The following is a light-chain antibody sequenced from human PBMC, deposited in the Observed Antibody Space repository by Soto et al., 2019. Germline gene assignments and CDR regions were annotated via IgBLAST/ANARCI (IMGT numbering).Light chain of an antibody. V-gene: IGKV1-33*01. J-gene: IGKJ4*01. CDR3: QQYDNLPLT. Sequence: DIQLTQSPSFLSASVGDRVTITCRASQGINNYLAWYQQKPGKAPKLLIYDASNLETGVPSRFSGSGSGTDFTFTISSLQPEDIATYYCQQYDNLPLTFGGGTKVDIK. CDR2: DAS. CDR1: QGINNY.